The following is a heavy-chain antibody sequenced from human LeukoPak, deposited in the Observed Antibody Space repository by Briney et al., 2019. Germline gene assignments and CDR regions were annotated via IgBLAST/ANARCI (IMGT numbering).Heavy chain of an antibody. CDR1: GGSISSGDYY. D-gene: IGHD2-15*01. J-gene: IGHJ6*02. Sequence: SQTLSLTCTVSGGSISSGDYYWSWLRQPPGKGLEWIGYIYYSGSTYYNPSLKSRVTISVDTSKNQFSLKLSSVTAADTAVYYCARGLVVVVAADYYYYGMDVWGQGTTVTVSS. CDR3: ARGLVVVVAADYYYYGMDV. CDR2: IYYSGST. V-gene: IGHV4-30-4*01.